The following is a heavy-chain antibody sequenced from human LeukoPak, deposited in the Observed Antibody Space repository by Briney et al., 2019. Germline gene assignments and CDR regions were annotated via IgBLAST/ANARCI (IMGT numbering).Heavy chain of an antibody. CDR1: GGTFSSYA. J-gene: IGHJ6*02. CDR3: ASGTGDDYRPPLYYYYYGMDV. CDR2: MNPNSGNT. V-gene: IGHV1-8*02. D-gene: IGHD5-24*01. Sequence: GASVKVSCKASGGTFSSYAFNWVRQATGQGLEWMGWMNPNSGNTGYAQKFQGRVTMTRNTSISTAYMELSSLRSEDTAVYYCASGTGDDYRPPLYYYYYGMDVWGQGTTVTVSS.